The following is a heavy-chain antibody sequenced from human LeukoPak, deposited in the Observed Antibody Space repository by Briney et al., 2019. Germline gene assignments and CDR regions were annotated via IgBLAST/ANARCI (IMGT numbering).Heavy chain of an antibody. CDR1: GFTFSSFA. V-gene: IGHV3-23*01. CDR2: ISGRGGST. Sequence: PGGSLRLSCAASGFTFSSFAMSWVPQAPGEGREWFLAISGRGGSTYYAASVKGPFTISRDNSKNTLFLQMNSLRAEDTAVYYCAKDRSCSGSSCNVGSWGQGTMVTVSS. J-gene: IGHJ3*01. CDR3: AKDRSCSGSSCNVGS. D-gene: IGHD2-2*01.